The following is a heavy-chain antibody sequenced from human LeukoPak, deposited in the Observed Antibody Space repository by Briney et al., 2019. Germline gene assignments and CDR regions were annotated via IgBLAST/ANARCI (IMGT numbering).Heavy chain of an antibody. J-gene: IGHJ4*02. V-gene: IGHV5-51*01. CDR3: ARARRGTCSGSYGDY. Sequence: GESLKISCKGSGYSFTSYWIGWVRQMPGKGLEWMGIIYPGDSDTRYSPSFQGQVTISADKSISTAYLQWSSLKASDTAMYYCARARRGTCSGSYGDYWGQGTLVTVSS. CDR2: IYPGDSDT. D-gene: IGHD1-26*01. CDR1: GYSFTSYW.